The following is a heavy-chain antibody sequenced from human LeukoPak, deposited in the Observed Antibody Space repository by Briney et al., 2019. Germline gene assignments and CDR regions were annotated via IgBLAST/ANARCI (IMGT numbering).Heavy chain of an antibody. D-gene: IGHD2-15*01. CDR1: GYRFTGYY. V-gene: IGHV1-2*02. CDR2: INPKSGGT. CDR3: ARATFGCSGGSCYPPLVMDV. J-gene: IGHJ6*02. Sequence: GASVKVSCKSSGYRFTGYYMHWVRQAPGQGLEWMGWINPKSGGTKYAQKFRGRATLTRDTSISTAYMELSRLRSDDTAVYYCARATFGCSGGSCYPPLVMDVWGQGTTVTVSS.